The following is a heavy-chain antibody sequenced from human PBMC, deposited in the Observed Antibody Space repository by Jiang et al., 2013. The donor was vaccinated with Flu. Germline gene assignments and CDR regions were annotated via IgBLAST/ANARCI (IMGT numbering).Heavy chain of an antibody. V-gene: IGHV4-30-2*04. CDR3: ARGAPYYDY. Sequence: SRVTISVDTSKNQFSLKLSSVTAADTAVYYCARGAPYYDYWGQGTLVTVSS. J-gene: IGHJ4*02.